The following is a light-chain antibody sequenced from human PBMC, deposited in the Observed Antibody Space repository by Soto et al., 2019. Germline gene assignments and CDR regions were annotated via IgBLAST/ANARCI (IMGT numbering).Light chain of an antibody. Sequence: QAVVTQEPSLTVSPGGTVTLTCGSSTGAVTSGHYPYWFQQKPGQAPRTLIYDTSNKHSWTPARFSGSLLGGKAALTLSGAQPEDEAEYYRLLAEVFGGGTKLTVL. CDR1: TGAVTSGHY. CDR2: DTS. CDR3: LLAEV. V-gene: IGLV7-46*01. J-gene: IGLJ2*01.